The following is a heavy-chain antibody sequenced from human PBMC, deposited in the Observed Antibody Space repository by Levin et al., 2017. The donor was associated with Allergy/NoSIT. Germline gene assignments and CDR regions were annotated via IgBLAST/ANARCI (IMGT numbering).Heavy chain of an antibody. Sequence: SCAASGFTFSSYSMNWVRQAPGKGLEWVSYISSSSSTIYYADSVKGRFTISRDNAKNSLYLQMNSLRDEDTAVYYCAREDGGYYYGSGSAFDIWGQGTMVTVSS. J-gene: IGHJ3*02. CDR2: ISSSSSTI. V-gene: IGHV3-48*02. D-gene: IGHD3-10*01. CDR3: AREDGGYYYGSGSAFDI. CDR1: GFTFSSYS.